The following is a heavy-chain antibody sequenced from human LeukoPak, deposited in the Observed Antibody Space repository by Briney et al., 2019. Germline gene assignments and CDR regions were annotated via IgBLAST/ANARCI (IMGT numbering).Heavy chain of an antibody. V-gene: IGHV7-4-1*02. J-gene: IGHJ4*02. D-gene: IGHD4-17*01. CDR3: ARSNNDGDYLGVGFDY. Sequence: GASVKVSCKASGYTFSSYAMNWVRQAPGQGLEWMGWINTNTGNPTYAQGFTGPFVFSLDTSVSTAYLQISSLQAEDTAVYYCARSNNDGDYLGVGFDYWGQGTLVTVSS. CDR2: INTNTGNP. CDR1: GYTFSSYA.